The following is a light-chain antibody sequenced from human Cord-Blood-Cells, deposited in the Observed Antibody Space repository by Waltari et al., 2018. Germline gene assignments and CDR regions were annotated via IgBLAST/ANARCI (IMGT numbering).Light chain of an antibody. CDR1: QDISNY. J-gene: IGKJ2*01. Sequence: DIQMTQSPSSLSGSVVDRVTITCQASQDISNYLTWYQQKPGKAPKLLIYDASNLETGVPSRFSGSGSGTDFTFTISILQPEDIATYYCQQYDNLYTFGQGTKLEIK. CDR3: QQYDNLYT. V-gene: IGKV1-33*01. CDR2: DAS.